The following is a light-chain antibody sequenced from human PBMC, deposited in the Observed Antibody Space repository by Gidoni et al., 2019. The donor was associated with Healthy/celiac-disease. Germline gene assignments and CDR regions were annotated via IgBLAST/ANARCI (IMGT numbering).Light chain of an antibody. CDR3: SSYTSSSTLGVV. CDR1: SSHVGGYNY. CDR2: EVI. J-gene: IGLJ2*01. V-gene: IGLV2-14*01. Sequence: QSALTQPASVSGSPGQSITISCTGTSSHVGGYNYVSWYQQHPGKAPKLMIYEVINRPSGVSNRFSGSKSGNTASLTISGLQAEDEADYYCSSYTSSSTLGVVFGGGTKLTVL.